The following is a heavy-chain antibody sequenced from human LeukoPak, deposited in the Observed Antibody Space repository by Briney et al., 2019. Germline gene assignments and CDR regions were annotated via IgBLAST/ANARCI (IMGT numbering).Heavy chain of an antibody. D-gene: IGHD2-15*01. V-gene: IGHV3-48*04. J-gene: IGHJ6*02. Sequence: GGSLRLSCAASGFTFSSYSMNWVRQAPWKGLEWVSYISSSSSTIYYADSVKGRFTISRDNAKNSLYLQMNSLRAEDTAEYYCARDCSGGSCPRYYYYYGMDVWGQGTTVTVSS. CDR2: ISSSSSTI. CDR1: GFTFSSYS. CDR3: ARDCSGGSCPRYYYYYGMDV.